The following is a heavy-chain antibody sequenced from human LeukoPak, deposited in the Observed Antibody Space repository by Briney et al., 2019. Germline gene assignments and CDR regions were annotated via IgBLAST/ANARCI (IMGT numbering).Heavy chain of an antibody. CDR3: ARLGIGVVPSAMLGDYYFDY. D-gene: IGHD2-2*01. CDR1: GGSISSYY. V-gene: IGHV4-59*08. CDR2: IYCSGST. J-gene: IGHJ4*02. Sequence: SETLSLTCTVSGGSISSYYWSWIRQPPGKGLEWIGYIYCSGSTKYNPSLKSRVTISVDTSKNQFSLKLTSVTAADTAVYYCARLGIGVVPSAMLGDYYFDYWGQGTLVTVSS.